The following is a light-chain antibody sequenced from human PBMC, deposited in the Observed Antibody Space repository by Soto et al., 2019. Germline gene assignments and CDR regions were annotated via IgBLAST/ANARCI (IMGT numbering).Light chain of an antibody. V-gene: IGKV3-20*01. CDR1: QSVSSSY. J-gene: IGKJ1*01. CDR2: GAS. CDR3: QQYGSSPPRT. Sequence: EIVLTQSPGTLSLSPGERATLSCRASQSVSSSYFAWYQQKPDQPPRLLIYGASSRATGIPDRFSGSGSGTEFTLTISRLEPEDFAVYYCQQYGSSPPRTFGQGTKVEIK.